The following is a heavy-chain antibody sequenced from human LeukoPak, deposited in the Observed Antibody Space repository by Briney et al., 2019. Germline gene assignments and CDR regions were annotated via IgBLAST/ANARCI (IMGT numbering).Heavy chain of an antibody. D-gene: IGHD6-13*01. Sequence: GGSLRLSCVVSGFTFSSFEMNWVRQAPGKGLEWVSYISNYGSTVYYADSVKGRFTISRDNAKNSLSLQMNSLRADDTAVYYCARDPGSTWPFDYWGQGTLVTVSS. CDR2: ISNYGSTV. CDR3: ARDPGSTWPFDY. V-gene: IGHV3-48*03. CDR1: GFTFSSFE. J-gene: IGHJ4*02.